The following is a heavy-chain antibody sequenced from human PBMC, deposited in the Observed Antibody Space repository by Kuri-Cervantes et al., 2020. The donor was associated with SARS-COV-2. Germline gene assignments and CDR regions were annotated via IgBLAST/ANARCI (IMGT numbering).Heavy chain of an antibody. CDR2: MNPNSGNT. CDR1: GYTFTSYD. J-gene: IGHJ6*03. CDR3: ALGYWGSGYPRNYYYMDV. Sequence: ASVKVSCKASGYTFTSYDINRVRQATGQGLEWMGWMNPNSGNTGYAQKFQGRVTMTRNTSISTAYMELSSLRSEDTAVYYCALGYWGSGYPRNYYYMDVWVKGTTVTVSS. D-gene: IGHD3-22*01. V-gene: IGHV1-8*02.